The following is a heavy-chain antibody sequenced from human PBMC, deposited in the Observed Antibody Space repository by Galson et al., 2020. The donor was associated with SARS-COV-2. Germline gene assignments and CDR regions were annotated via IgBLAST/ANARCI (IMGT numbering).Heavy chain of an antibody. Sequence: GGSLRLSCAASGFTFRDYYMSWIRQAPRKELEWVSYISSSGSTIYYADSVKGRFTISRDNAKNSLYLQMNSLRAEDTAVYYCARAGGPPYYYYYMDVWGKGTTVTVSS. D-gene: IGHD3-10*01. CDR3: ARAGGPPYYYYYMDV. J-gene: IGHJ6*03. CDR1: GFTFRDYY. CDR2: ISSSGSTI. V-gene: IGHV3-11*01.